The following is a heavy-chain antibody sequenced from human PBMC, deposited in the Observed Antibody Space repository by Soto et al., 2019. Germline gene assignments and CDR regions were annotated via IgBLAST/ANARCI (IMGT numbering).Heavy chain of an antibody. V-gene: IGHV4-59*01. CDR3: ARIRRFLEWPNFDY. Sequence: LSLTCTVSGGSISSYYWSWIRQPPGKGLEWIGYIYYSGSTNYNPSLKSRVTISVDTSQNQFSLKLSSVTAADTAVYYCARIRRFLEWPNFDYWGQGTLVTVSS. CDR1: GGSISSYY. CDR2: IYYSGST. J-gene: IGHJ4*02. D-gene: IGHD3-3*01.